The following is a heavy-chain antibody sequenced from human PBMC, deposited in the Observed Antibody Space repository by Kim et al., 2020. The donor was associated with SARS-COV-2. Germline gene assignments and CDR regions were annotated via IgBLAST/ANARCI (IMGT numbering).Heavy chain of an antibody. CDR3: ARDGRDDILTAIGY. D-gene: IGHD3-9*01. CDR2: LSSSTDYI. V-gene: IGHV3-21*06. CDR1: GFILSHYS. Sequence: GGSLRLSCVASGFILSHYSMNWVRQAPGGGLEWVSHLSSSTDYIYHADSVRGRFTISRDDASNTLFLQMNSLRVEDTAVYYCARDGRDDILTAIGYWGQGTLVTVSS. J-gene: IGHJ4*02.